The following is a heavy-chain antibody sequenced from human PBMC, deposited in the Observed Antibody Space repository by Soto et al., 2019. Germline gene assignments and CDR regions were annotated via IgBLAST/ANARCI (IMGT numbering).Heavy chain of an antibody. CDR2: ISVYNGNT. CDR1: GYTFTSYG. V-gene: IGHV1-18*01. Sequence: QAQLVQSGAEVKKPGASVKVSCKASGYTFTSYGIIWVRQAPGQGLEGMGRISVYNGNTNYAQKLQGRVTMTTDTSTSTAYMELRSLGSDATAVYYCARVVGALGHWFDPWGQGTLVTVSS. J-gene: IGHJ5*02. D-gene: IGHD1-26*01. CDR3: ARVVGALGHWFDP.